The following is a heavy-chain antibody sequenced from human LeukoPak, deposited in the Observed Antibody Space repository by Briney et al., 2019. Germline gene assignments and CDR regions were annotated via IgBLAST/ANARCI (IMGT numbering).Heavy chain of an antibody. CDR3: AELGITMIGGV. CDR1: GFTFSSYS. J-gene: IGHJ6*04. D-gene: IGHD3-10*02. V-gene: IGHV3-48*01. CDR2: ISSSGSTI. Sequence: PGGSLRLSCVASGFTFSSYSMNWVRQAPGKGLEWVSYISSSGSTIYYADSVKGRFTISRDKAKTSLYLQMNSLRAEDTAVYYCAELGITMIGGVWGKGTTVTISS.